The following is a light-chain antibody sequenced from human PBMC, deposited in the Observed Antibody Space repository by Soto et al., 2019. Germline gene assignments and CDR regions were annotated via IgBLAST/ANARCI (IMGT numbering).Light chain of an antibody. CDR1: QSVSSSY. CDR2: DAS. J-gene: IGKJ1*01. Sequence: EIVLTQSPGTLSLSPGERATLSCRASQSVSSSYLAWYQQKPGQAPRLLIYDASKRAPGIPARFTGSGSGTDFTLTISSLEPEDFAVYYRQQRSNWPPGTFGQGTKVDIK. V-gene: IGKV3D-20*02. CDR3: QQRSNWPPGT.